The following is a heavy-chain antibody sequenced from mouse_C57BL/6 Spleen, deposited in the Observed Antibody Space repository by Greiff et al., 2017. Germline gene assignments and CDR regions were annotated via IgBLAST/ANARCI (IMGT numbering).Heavy chain of an antibody. CDR1: GYNIPSYW. CDR3: ARDGSYAKDY. J-gene: IGHJ4*01. V-gene: IGHV1-72*01. CDR2: IDPNSGGT. Sequence: QVQLQQPGAELVKPGASVKLSCKASGYNIPSYWMHWVKPRPGRGLGWIGRIDPNSGGTKYNDKFKSKATLTVDQPSSTAYMQLSSLTSEDSSVYYCARDGSYAKDYWGQGTSVTVSS.